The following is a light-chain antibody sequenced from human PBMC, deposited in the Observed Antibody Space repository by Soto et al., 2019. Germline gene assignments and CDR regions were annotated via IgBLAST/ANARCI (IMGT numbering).Light chain of an antibody. Sequence: QSVPTQPPSVSGAPGQRVTISCTGSSSNIGAGYDLHLYQQLPGTAPKLLIYGNSNRPSGVPDRFSGSKSGTSASLAITGLQAEDEADYYCQSYDSSLSGYVFGTGTKVTVL. CDR3: QSYDSSLSGYV. CDR1: SSNIGAGYD. V-gene: IGLV1-40*01. J-gene: IGLJ1*01. CDR2: GNS.